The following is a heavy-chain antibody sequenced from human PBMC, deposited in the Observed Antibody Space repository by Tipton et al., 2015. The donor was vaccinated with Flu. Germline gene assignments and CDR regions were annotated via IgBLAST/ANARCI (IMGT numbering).Heavy chain of an antibody. V-gene: IGHV4-30-4*01. CDR3: ARDRFPDSFGVVTGGGYYYYYGMDV. Sequence: TLFLTCTVSGGSISSGDYYWSWIRQPPGKGLEWIGYIYYSGSTYYNPSLKSRVTISVDTSKSQFSLKLSSVTAADTAVYYCARDRFPDSFGVVTGGGYYYYYGMDVWGQGTTVTVSS. CDR2: IYYSGST. CDR1: GGSISSGDYY. J-gene: IGHJ6*02. D-gene: IGHD3-3*01.